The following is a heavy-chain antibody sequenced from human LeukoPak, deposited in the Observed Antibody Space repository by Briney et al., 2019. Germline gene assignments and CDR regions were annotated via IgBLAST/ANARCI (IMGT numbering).Heavy chain of an antibody. Sequence: GGSLRLSCAASGFTFSSYWMNWVRQAPGKGLEWVANINQDGSGKYYVDSVKGRFTISRDNAKNSLYLQMNSLRAEDTAVYYCARDDDYGDYVGYFDYWGQGTLVTVSS. CDR1: GFTFSSYW. V-gene: IGHV3-7*01. J-gene: IGHJ4*02. CDR2: INQDGSGK. CDR3: ARDDDYGDYVGYFDY. D-gene: IGHD4-17*01.